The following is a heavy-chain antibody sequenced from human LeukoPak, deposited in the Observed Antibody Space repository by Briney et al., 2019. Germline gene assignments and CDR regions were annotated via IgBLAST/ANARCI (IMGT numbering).Heavy chain of an antibody. V-gene: IGHV3-33*06. CDR1: GFTFSSYG. J-gene: IGHJ4*02. CDR2: IWYDGSKQ. D-gene: IGHD1-26*01. Sequence: PGGSLRLSCAASGFTFSSYGIHWVRQVAGKGLEWVAIIWYDGSKQYYADSVKGRFTISRDNSKNTVYVQMNSLRAEDTAVYYCAKGGKWDVTPFDYWGQGTLVTVSS. CDR3: AKGGKWDVTPFDY.